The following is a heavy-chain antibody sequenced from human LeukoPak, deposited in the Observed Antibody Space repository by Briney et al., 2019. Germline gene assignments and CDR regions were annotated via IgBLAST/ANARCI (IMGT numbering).Heavy chain of an antibody. D-gene: IGHD3-22*01. J-gene: IGHJ4*02. CDR1: QFSFSSFG. Sequence: GGSLRLSCAASQFSFSSFGMHWVRQAPGKGLEWVAVISYDGSNKYYADSVKGRFTISRDNSKNTLYLQMNSLRAEDTAVYYCARVGSTMIVVVDFDYWGQGTLVTVSS. CDR2: ISYDGSNK. CDR3: ARVGSTMIVVVDFDY. V-gene: IGHV3-30*03.